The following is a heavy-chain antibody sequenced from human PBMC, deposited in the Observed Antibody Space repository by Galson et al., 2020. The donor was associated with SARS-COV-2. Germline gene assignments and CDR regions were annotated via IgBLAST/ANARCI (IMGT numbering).Heavy chain of an antibody. CDR2: ISGNGRGT. CDR1: GFTFSNYA. CDR3: AKGGGYYSVDAFDM. D-gene: IGHD3-3*01. V-gene: IGHV3-23*01. Sequence: GGSLRLSCVASGFTFSNYAMSWVRQAPGKGLEWVSTISGNGRGTYYADSVKGRFTISRDNSMDTLFLEMNSLRAEDTAVFYCAKGGGYYSVDAFDMWGQGTLVTVSS. J-gene: IGHJ3*02.